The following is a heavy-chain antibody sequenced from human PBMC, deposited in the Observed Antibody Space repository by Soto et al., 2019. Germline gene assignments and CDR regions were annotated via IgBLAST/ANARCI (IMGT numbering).Heavy chain of an antibody. CDR3: AKDLAEYYDILTGPNADY. CDR2: ISYDGSNK. J-gene: IGHJ4*02. D-gene: IGHD3-9*01. CDR1: GFTFSSYG. V-gene: IGHV3-30*18. Sequence: HPGGSLRLSCAASGFTFSSYGMHWVRQAPGKGLEWVAVISYDGSNKYYADSVKGRFTISRDNSKNTLYLQMNSLRAEDTAVYYCAKDLAEYYDILTGPNADYWGQGTLVTVSS.